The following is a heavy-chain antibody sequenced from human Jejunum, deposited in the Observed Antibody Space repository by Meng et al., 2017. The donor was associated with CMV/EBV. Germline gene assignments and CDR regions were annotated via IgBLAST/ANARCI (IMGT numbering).Heavy chain of an antibody. J-gene: IGHJ4*02. D-gene: IGHD1-1*01. Sequence: CKASGYTLTDYYIHWLRQAPGQGLEWVGWINPISGGTNSAQKFQGRVTMTTDTSISTAYLELNRLTSDDTAVYYCARDGSTTSTDYWGQGTLVTVSS. CDR3: ARDGSTTSTDY. CDR1: GYTLTDYY. V-gene: IGHV1-2*02. CDR2: INPISGGT.